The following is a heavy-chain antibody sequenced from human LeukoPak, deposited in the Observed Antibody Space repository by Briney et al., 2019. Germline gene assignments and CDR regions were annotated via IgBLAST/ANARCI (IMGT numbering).Heavy chain of an antibody. CDR2: ISSSSSYI. D-gene: IGHD6-13*01. Sequence: GGSLRLSCAASGFTFSSYSMNWVRQDPGKGLEWVSSISSSSSYIYYADSVKGRFTVSRDNAKNSLYLQMNSLRAEDTAVYYCARSGAAAGTCGYWGQGTGLSVSS. CDR1: GFTFSSYS. CDR3: ARSGAAAGTCGY. V-gene: IGHV3-21*01. J-gene: IGHJ4*02.